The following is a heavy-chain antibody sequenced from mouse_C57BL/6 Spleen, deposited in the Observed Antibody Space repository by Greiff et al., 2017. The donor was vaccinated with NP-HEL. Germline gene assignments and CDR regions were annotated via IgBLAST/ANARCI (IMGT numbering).Heavy chain of an antibody. V-gene: IGHV1-52*01. CDR2: IDPSDSET. CDR1: GYTFTSYW. D-gene: IGHD1-1*01. Sequence: QVQLQQPGAELVRPGSSVKLSCKASGYTFTSYWMHWVKQRPIQGLEWIGNIDPSDSETHYNQKFKDKATLTVDKSSSTAYMQLSSLTSEDSAVYYCASTEGSRAMDYWGQGTSVTVSS. J-gene: IGHJ4*01. CDR3: ASTEGSRAMDY.